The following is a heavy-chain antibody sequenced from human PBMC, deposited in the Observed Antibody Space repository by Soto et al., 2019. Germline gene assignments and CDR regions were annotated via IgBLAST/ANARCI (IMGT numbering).Heavy chain of an antibody. J-gene: IGHJ4*02. CDR2: ISSSSSYI. Sequence: PGGSLRLSCAASGFSFSSHVMSWVRQAPGKGLEWVSSISSSSSYIYYADSVKGRFTISRDNAKNSLYLQMNSLRAEDTAVYYCARHAYDSSGYFFDYWGQGTLVTVSS. D-gene: IGHD3-22*01. V-gene: IGHV3-21*04. CDR1: GFSFSSHV. CDR3: ARHAYDSSGYFFDY.